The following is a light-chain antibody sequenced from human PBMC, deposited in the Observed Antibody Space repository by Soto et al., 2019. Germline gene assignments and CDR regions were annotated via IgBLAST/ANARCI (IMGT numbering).Light chain of an antibody. Sequence: IVMTQSPATLSVSPGEGATLSCRASQSVNSHLAWYQQKPGQAPRLLIYDATNRATGIPARFSGSGSGTEFTLTISSLQSEDFAVYYCQQYNTWPPYTFGQGTKLEIK. CDR2: DAT. J-gene: IGKJ2*01. CDR3: QQYNTWPPYT. CDR1: QSVNSH. V-gene: IGKV3-15*01.